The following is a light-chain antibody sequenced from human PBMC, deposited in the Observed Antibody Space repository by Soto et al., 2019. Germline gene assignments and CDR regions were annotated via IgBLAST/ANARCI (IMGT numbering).Light chain of an antibody. CDR2: GAS. CDR3: HQYGTSPLT. J-gene: IGKJ4*01. Sequence: EIVKSQSPVTLSVSPGEGATLFCRASQSVRNNLAWYQQKPGLAPRLLIYGASSRATGVPDRFSGSGSGTDFTLTITRLEPEDFAAYYCHQYGTSPLTFGGGTKVDI. V-gene: IGKV3-20*01. CDR1: QSVRNN.